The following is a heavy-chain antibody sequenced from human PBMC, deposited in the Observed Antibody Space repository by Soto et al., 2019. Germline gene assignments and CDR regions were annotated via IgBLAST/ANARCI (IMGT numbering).Heavy chain of an antibody. V-gene: IGHV1-18*04. CDR1: GYTFTSYG. J-gene: IGHJ5*02. D-gene: IGHD6-13*01. CDR2: ISAYNGNT. Sequence: QVQLVQSGAEVKKPGASVKVSCKASGYTFTSYGISWVRQAPGQGLEWMGWISAYNGNTNYAQKLQGRVTMTTNTSTSTAYMELRSLRSDDTAVYYCGRSYSSSWWGSWFDPWGQGTLVTVSS. CDR3: GRSYSSSWWGSWFDP.